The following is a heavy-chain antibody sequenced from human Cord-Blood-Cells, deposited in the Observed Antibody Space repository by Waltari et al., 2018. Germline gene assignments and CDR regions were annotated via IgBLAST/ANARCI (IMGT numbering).Heavy chain of an antibody. V-gene: IGHV3-30*18. Sequence: APGKGLEWVAVISYDGSNKYYADSVKGRFTISRDNSKNTLYLQMNSLRAEDTAVYYCAKEWGYCSSTSCYIFDYWGQGTLVTVSS. D-gene: IGHD2-2*02. J-gene: IGHJ4*02. CDR3: AKEWGYCSSTSCYIFDY. CDR2: ISYDGSNK.